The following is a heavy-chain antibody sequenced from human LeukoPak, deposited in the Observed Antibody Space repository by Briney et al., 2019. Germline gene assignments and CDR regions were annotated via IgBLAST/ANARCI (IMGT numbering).Heavy chain of an antibody. CDR3: ARGGSGYSYGLPHYFDY. Sequence: SETLSLTRAVYGGSFSGYYWSWIRQPPGKGLEWIGEINHSGSTNYNPSLKSRVTISVDTSKNQFSLKLSSVTAADTAVYYCARGGSGYSYGLPHYFDYWGQGTLVTVSS. J-gene: IGHJ4*02. D-gene: IGHD5-18*01. V-gene: IGHV4-34*01. CDR1: GGSFSGYY. CDR2: INHSGST.